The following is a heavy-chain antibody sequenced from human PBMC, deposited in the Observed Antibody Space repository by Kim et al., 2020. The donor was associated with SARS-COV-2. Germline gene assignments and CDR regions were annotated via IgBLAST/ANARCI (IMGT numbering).Heavy chain of an antibody. CDR1: GGSISSYY. D-gene: IGHD3-10*01. Sequence: SETLSLTCTVSGGSISSYYWSWIRQPPGKGLEWIGYIYYSGSTNYNPSLKSRVTISVDTSKNQFSLKLSSVTAADTAVYYCARSMETYVLLWYWGQGTLVTVSS. V-gene: IGHV4-59*01. J-gene: IGHJ4*02. CDR3: ARSMETYVLLWY. CDR2: IYYSGST.